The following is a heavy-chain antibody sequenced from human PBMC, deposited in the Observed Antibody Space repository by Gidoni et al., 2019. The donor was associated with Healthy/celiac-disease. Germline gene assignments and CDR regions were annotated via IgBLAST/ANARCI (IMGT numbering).Heavy chain of an antibody. V-gene: IGHV1-69*17. CDR1: GCTFSSYA. J-gene: IGHJ6*02. CDR3: ARGRGYSYGYGMDV. Sequence: QVQLVQSGAEVTKPGSSVKVSCKASGCTFSSYAISWVRQAPGQGLAWMGGIIPSFGIANYAQKFQGRVTITADKSTSTAYMELSSLRSEDTAVYYCARGRGYSYGYGMDVWGQGTTVTVSS. CDR2: IIPSFGIA. D-gene: IGHD5-18*01.